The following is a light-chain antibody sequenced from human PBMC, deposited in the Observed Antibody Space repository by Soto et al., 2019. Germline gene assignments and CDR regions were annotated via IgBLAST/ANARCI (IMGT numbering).Light chain of an antibody. CDR1: QSVSGN. Sequence: EIVLTQSPATLSLSPGERAPLSCRASQSVSGNLAWYQQKPGQAPRLLIFGASTRATGIPARFSGSGSGTEFTLTISSLQSEDFAVYYCQQYNNWPPYTFGQGTKVDIK. CDR2: GAS. J-gene: IGKJ2*01. CDR3: QQYNNWPPYT. V-gene: IGKV3-15*01.